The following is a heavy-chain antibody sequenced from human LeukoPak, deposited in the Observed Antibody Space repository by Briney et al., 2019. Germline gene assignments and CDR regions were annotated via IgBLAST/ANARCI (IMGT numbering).Heavy chain of an antibody. D-gene: IGHD5-18*01. V-gene: IGHV3-11*06. CDR1: GFIVSSNY. CDR3: ARERGDTAMVFDY. J-gene: IGHJ4*02. Sequence: KAGGSLRLSCAASGFIVSSNYMNWIRQAPGKGLEWVSYISSSSSYTNYADSVKGRFTISRDNAKNSLYLQMNSLRAEDTAVYYCARERGDTAMVFDYWGQGTLVTVSS. CDR2: ISSSSSYT.